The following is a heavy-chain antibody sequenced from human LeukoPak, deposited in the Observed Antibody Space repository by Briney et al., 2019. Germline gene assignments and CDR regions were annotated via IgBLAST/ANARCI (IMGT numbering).Heavy chain of an antibody. CDR1: GFSVSSYV. D-gene: IGHD6-19*01. Sequence: GGSLRLSCAASGFSVSSYVMTWVRQAPGKGLEWLSTVSGGGDDPFYADSVKGRFTISRDSSKNTLYLQMNSLIAEDTAIYFCAKDHHTSGWPTFYSWGRGTLVTVSS. V-gene: IGHV3-23*01. J-gene: IGHJ4*02. CDR3: AKDHHTSGWPTFYS. CDR2: VSGGGDDP.